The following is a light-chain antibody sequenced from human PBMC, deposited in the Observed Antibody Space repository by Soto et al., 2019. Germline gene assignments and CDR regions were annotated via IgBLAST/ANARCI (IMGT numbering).Light chain of an antibody. CDR1: NSNVGTNT. J-gene: IGLJ2*01. CDR3: AAWDDIVNSVA. Sequence: QAALTQPPSASGTPEQRVTISCSGSNSNVGTNTVNWYQQLPGTAPKLLIYSDDQRPSGVPDRFSASKSGTSASLAISGLQSEDEGDYYCAAWDDIVNSVAFGGGTKLTVL. CDR2: SDD. V-gene: IGLV1-44*01.